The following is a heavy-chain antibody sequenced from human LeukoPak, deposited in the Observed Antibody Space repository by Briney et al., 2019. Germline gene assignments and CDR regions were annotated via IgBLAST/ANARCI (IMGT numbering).Heavy chain of an antibody. CDR2: ISWNTGSI. D-gene: IGHD3-16*01. V-gene: IGHV3-9*01. J-gene: IGHJ4*02. Sequence: PGGSLRLSCSASGFKFDDFAMHWVRQVPGKGLEWVSGISWNTGSIVYADSVKGRTTISRDNSRTSLSLQMNSLRPEDTALYYCAKDTGTYAFAHLDHWGQGILVTVSS. CDR1: GFKFDDFA. CDR3: AKDTGTYAFAHLDH.